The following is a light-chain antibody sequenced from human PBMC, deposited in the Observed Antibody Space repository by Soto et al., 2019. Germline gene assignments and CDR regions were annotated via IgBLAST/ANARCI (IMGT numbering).Light chain of an antibody. CDR2: EGS. V-gene: IGLV2-23*01. CDR1: SSDVGSYNL. CDR3: CPYAGSSPVV. J-gene: IGLJ2*01. Sequence: QSALTQPASVSGSPGQSITISCTGTSSDVGSYNLVSWYQQHPGKAPKLMIYEGSKRPSGVSNRFSGSKSGNTASLTISGLRAEDEADYYCCPYAGSSPVVFGGGTQLTVL.